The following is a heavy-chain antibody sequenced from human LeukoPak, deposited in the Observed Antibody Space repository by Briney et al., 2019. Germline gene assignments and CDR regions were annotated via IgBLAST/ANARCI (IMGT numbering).Heavy chain of an antibody. V-gene: IGHV1-2*02. CDR1: GYTFTGYY. CDR2: INPNSGGT. CDR3: ARVIWGAVAFDI. D-gene: IGHD3-16*01. Sequence: ASVKVSCKASGYTFTGYYMHWVRQAPGQGLEWMGWINPNSGGTKYAQKFQGRVTMTRDTSISTAYMELSRLRSDDTAVYYCARVIWGAVAFDIWGQGTMVTVSS. J-gene: IGHJ3*02.